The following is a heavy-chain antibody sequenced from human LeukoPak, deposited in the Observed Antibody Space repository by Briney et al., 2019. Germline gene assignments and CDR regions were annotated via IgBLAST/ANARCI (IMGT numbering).Heavy chain of an antibody. V-gene: IGHV4-59*01. CDR2: IYYSGST. CDR1: GGSISSYY. D-gene: IGHD6-13*01. J-gene: IGHJ4*02. CDR3: AREGRGAAAGMDY. Sequence: SETLSLTCTVSGGSISSYYWSWIRQPPGKGLEWIGYIYYSGSTNYNPSLKSRVTISVDTSKNQFSLKLSPVTAADTAVYYCAREGRGAAAGMDYWGQGTLVTVSS.